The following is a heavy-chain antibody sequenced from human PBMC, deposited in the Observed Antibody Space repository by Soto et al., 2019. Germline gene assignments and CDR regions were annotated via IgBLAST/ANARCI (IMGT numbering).Heavy chain of an antibody. CDR1: GGSFSGYY. J-gene: IGHJ4*02. D-gene: IGHD3-10*01. CDR3: ARGFGYYGSGRGDY. V-gene: IGHV4-34*01. CDR2: INHSGST. Sequence: QVQLQQWGAGLLKPSETLSLTCAVYGGSFSGYYWSWIRQPPGKGLEWIGEINHSGSTNYNPSLKSRVTISVDTSKNQCSLKLSSVTAADTAVYYCARGFGYYGSGRGDYWGQGTLVTVSS.